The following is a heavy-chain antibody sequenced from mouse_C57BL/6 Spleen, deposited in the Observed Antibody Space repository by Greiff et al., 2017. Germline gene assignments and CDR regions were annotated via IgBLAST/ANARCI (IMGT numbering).Heavy chain of an antibody. D-gene: IGHD1-1*01. Sequence: QVHVKQPGTELVKPGASVKLSCKASGYTFTSYWMHWVKQRPGQGLEWIGNIIPRNGGTNYNEKFKGKATLTVDKSSSTAYMQLSSLTSEDSAVYDCARRGYGSSPFAYWGQGTLVTVAA. J-gene: IGHJ3*01. V-gene: IGHV1-53*01. CDR1: GYTFTSYW. CDR2: IIPRNGGT. CDR3: ARRGYGSSPFAY.